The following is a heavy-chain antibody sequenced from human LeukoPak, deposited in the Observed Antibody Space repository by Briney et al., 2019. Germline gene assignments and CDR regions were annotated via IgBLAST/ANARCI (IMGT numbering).Heavy chain of an antibody. CDR1: GDTVSSSSAS. D-gene: IGHD4-11*01. V-gene: IGHV6-1*01. Sequence: SQTLSLTCALSGDTVSSSSASWNWFRQSPSRGLEWLVRTYYRPKWSSDYAPSVKSRITINADTSRNQFSLQLNSVTPEDTAVYFCARDRDSDYEWGPYDPWGQGTLVIVSS. CDR3: ARDRDSDYEWGPYDP. J-gene: IGHJ5*02. CDR2: TYYRPKWSS.